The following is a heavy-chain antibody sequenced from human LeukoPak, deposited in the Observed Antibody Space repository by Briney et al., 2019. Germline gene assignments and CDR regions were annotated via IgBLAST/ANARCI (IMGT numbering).Heavy chain of an antibody. CDR2: INAGNGNT. CDR1: GYTFIDYA. CDR3: ARGIEASRGGSVIDY. V-gene: IGHV1-3*01. Sequence: ASVKVSCKASGYTFIDYAMHWVRQAPGQRLEWMGWINAGNGNTKYSRKFQGRVIITRDASATIAYMELSRLRSEDTAVYYCARGIEASRGGSVIDYWGQGPLVIVS. J-gene: IGHJ4*02. D-gene: IGHD2-2*01.